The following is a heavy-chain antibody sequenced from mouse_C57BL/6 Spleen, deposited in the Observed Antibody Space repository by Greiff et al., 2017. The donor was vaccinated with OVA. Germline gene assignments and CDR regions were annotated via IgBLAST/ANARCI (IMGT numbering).Heavy chain of an antibody. Sequence: QVHVKQSGAELARPGASVKMSCKASGYTFTSYTMHWVKQRPGQGLEWIGYINPSSGYTKYNQKFKDKATLTADKSSSTAYMQRSSLTSEDSAVYYCAVITTVAGGFAYWGQGTLVTVSA. V-gene: IGHV1-4*01. CDR1: GYTFTSYT. D-gene: IGHD1-1*01. J-gene: IGHJ3*01. CDR2: INPSSGYT. CDR3: AVITTVAGGFAY.